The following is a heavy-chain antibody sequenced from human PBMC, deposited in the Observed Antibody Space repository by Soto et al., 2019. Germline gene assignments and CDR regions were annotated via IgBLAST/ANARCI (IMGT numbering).Heavy chain of an antibody. J-gene: IGHJ4*02. CDR1: GFTFSSYW. D-gene: IGHD3-10*01. CDR2: INSDGSSI. CDR3: AKRTSMSGNYYFDY. Sequence: EVQLVESGGGLVQPGGSLRLSCAASGFTFSSYWMHWVRQAPGTGLVWVARINSDGSSISYADSVKGRFTISRDNAKNTLSLQMNSLRAEDTAVYYCAKRTSMSGNYYFDYWGQGSLVTVAS. V-gene: IGHV3-74*01.